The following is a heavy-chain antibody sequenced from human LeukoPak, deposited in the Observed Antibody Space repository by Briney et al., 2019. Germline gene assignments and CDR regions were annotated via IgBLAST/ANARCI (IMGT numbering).Heavy chain of an antibody. D-gene: IGHD2-2*01. Sequence: PSETLSPICTVSGGSISSGDYYWSWIRQPPGKGLEWIGYIYYSGGTYYNPSLKSRVTISVDTSKNQFSLKLSSVTAADTAVYYCARDRGYCSSTSCYNWFDPWGQGTLVTVSS. V-gene: IGHV4-30-4*08. CDR2: IYYSGGT. CDR3: ARDRGYCSSTSCYNWFDP. J-gene: IGHJ5*02. CDR1: GGSISSGDYY.